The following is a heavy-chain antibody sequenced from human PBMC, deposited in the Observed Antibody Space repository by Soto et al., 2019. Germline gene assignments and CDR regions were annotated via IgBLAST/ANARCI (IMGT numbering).Heavy chain of an antibody. CDR2: MYYNGNI. J-gene: IGHJ5*02. Sequence: SETLSLTCNVSGGSVGNYYWTWVRQSAEKGLEWIAYMYYNGNINYNPSLKSRVTISIDTSKNQFSLTLKSVTAADTAVYYCASGGNWFDPWGQG. V-gene: IGHV4-59*02. D-gene: IGHD3-16*01. CDR1: GGSVGNYY. CDR3: ASGGNWFDP.